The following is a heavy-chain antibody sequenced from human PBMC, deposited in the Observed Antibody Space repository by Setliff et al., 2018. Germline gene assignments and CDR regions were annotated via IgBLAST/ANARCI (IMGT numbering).Heavy chain of an antibody. J-gene: IGHJ6*03. CDR1: GFTFSGYS. CDR3: AKGRGTVYYYMDV. D-gene: IGHD3-10*01. CDR2: ISSSSSYI. V-gene: IGHV3-21*04. Sequence: GGSLRLSCAVSGFTFSGYSMNWVRQAPGKGLEWVSSISSSSSYIYYTDSVKGRFTISRDNAENSLYLQMNSLRAEDTAVYYCAKGRGTVYYYMDVWGKGTTVTVSS.